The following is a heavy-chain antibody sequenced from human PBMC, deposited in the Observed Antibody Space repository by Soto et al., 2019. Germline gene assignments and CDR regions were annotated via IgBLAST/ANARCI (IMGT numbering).Heavy chain of an antibody. CDR1: ADTFNTYS. D-gene: IGHD4-17*01. CDR3: ARSLEGTTVTNWFDP. CDR2: ITPVFGTA. Sequence: QVQLVQSGPEVKKPGSSVKVSCQASADTFNTYSVSWLRPAPGPRLEWMGGITPVFGTADYAQRFEGRLTITADDSTRTIYLELSSLRSDDTAVYYCARSLEGTTVTNWFDPWGQGALVTVSS. J-gene: IGHJ5*02. V-gene: IGHV1-69*01.